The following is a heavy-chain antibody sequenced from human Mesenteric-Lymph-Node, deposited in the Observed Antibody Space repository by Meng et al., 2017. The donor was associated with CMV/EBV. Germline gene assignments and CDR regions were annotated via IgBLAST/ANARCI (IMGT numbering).Heavy chain of an antibody. CDR3: ASLDMVRGSIGWFDS. Sequence: SGNTSTTYAIHWVRQAPGQRLEWMGWINAGNGYTKDSQKLQGRVTITRDTSASTAYMELSSLRSEDTAVYYCASLDMVRGSIGWFDSWGQGTLVTVSS. CDR1: GNTSTTYA. CDR2: INAGNGYT. D-gene: IGHD3-10*01. V-gene: IGHV1-3*01. J-gene: IGHJ5*01.